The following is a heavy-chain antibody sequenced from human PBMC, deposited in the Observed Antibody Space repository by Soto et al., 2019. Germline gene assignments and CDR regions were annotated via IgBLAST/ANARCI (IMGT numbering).Heavy chain of an antibody. Sequence: QVQLVQSGAEVKKPGSSVKVSCKASGGTFSSYAISWVRQAPGQGLEWMGGIIPIFGTANYAQKFQGRVTITADESTSTAYMELSSLRSEDTAVYYCARDRNSWLGGRGGCYGTDVWGQGTTVTVSS. CDR1: GGTFSSYA. V-gene: IGHV1-69*01. J-gene: IGHJ6*02. CDR2: IIPIFGTA. CDR3: ARDRNSWLGGRGGCYGTDV. D-gene: IGHD6-19*01.